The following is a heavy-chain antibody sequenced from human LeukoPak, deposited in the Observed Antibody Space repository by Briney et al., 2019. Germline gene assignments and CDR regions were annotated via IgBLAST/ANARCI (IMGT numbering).Heavy chain of an antibody. V-gene: IGHV3-30*02. CDR1: GFPFSSYW. CDR2: IRNDGSIQ. CDR3: VKEETGTFPGAY. D-gene: IGHD1/OR15-1a*01. Sequence: GGSLRLSCAASGFPFSSYWMHWVRQAPGKGLEWVAHIRNDGSIQAYAASVKGRFTIPRDNFKNTLYLQMIGLRDEDTALYYCVKEETGTFPGAYWGQGTLVTVSS. J-gene: IGHJ4*02.